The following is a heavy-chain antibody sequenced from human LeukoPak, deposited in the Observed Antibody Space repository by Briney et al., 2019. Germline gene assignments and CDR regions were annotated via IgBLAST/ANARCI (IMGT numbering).Heavy chain of an antibody. Sequence: GGSLRLSCAASGFTFTVSSMNWVRQAPEKGLEWVSYISGRDTSTYYADSVKGRFTISRDNARNSLYLQMNSLRDEDTAVCYCARDFQWSFDYWGQGTLVTVSS. CDR1: GFTFTVSS. V-gene: IGHV3-48*02. D-gene: IGHD2-15*01. CDR2: ISGRDTST. CDR3: ARDFQWSFDY. J-gene: IGHJ4*02.